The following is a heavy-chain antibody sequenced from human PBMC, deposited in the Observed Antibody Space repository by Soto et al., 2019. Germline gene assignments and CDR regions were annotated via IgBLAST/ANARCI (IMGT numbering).Heavy chain of an antibody. Sequence: GVLRLSCAASGFTFDNYAMNWVRQAPGKGLEWLSLISGNGQNTYNADSVKGRFTVSRDNSKNTLYLQMNSLRAEDTAMYYCAKRGTTSFGMDVWGRGTTVTVSS. J-gene: IGHJ6*02. V-gene: IGHV3-23*01. CDR1: GFTFDNYA. D-gene: IGHD1-1*01. CDR2: ISGNGQNT. CDR3: AKRGTTSFGMDV.